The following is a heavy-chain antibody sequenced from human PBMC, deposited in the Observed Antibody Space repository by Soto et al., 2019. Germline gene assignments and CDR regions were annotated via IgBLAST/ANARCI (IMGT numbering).Heavy chain of an antibody. Sequence: EVQLVESGGGLVKPGGSLRLSCAASRFTFSSYSMNWVRQAPGKGLEWVSCISRSSNYIYYADSVKGRFTISRDNAKNSLYLQMNSLRAEDTAVYYCATEIKIGSSDYWGQGTLVTVSS. CDR1: RFTFSSYS. J-gene: IGHJ4*02. CDR2: ISRSSNYI. CDR3: ATEIKIGSSDY. V-gene: IGHV3-21*01. D-gene: IGHD3-10*01.